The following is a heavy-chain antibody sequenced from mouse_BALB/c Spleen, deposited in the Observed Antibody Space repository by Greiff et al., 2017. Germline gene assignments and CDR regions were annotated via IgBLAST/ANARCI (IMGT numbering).Heavy chain of an antibody. CDR1: GFAFSRYW. J-gene: IGHJ3*01. D-gene: IGHD1-1*01. CDR2: INPDSSTI. V-gene: IGHV4-1*02. CDR3: ARQGIDYYGSSYRFAY. Sequence: EVKLLESGGGLVQPGGSLKLSCAASGFAFSRYWMSWVRQAPGKGLEWIGEINPDSSTINYTPSLKDKFIISRDNAKNTLYLQMSKVRSEDTALYYCARQGIDYYGSSYRFAYWGQGTLVTVSA.